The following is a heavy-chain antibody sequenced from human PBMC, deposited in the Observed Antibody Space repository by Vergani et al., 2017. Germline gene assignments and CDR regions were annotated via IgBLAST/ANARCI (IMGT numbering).Heavy chain of an antibody. CDR2: IYYSGST. D-gene: IGHD6-13*01. Sequence: QVQLQESGPGLVKPSETLSLTCTVSGGSISSYYWSWIRQPPGKGLEWIGYIYYSGSTNYNPSLKSRVTISVDTSKNQFSLKLSSVTAADTAVYYYARGGGIAADFDYWGQGTLVTVSS. V-gene: IGHV4-59*01. J-gene: IGHJ4*02. CDR1: GGSISSYY. CDR3: ARGGGIAADFDY.